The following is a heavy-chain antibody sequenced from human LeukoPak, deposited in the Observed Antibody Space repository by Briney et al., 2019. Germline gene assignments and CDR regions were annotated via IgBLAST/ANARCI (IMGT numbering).Heavy chain of an antibody. CDR2: ISSSSSYI. Sequence: GGSLRLSCAASGFTSSSYSMNWVRQAPGKGLEWVSSISSSSSYIYYADSVKGRFTISRDNAKNSLYLQMNSLRAEDTAVYYCARDFARSSGWSIWGQGTLVTVSS. V-gene: IGHV3-21*01. CDR1: GFTSSSYS. J-gene: IGHJ4*02. CDR3: ARDFARSSGWSI. D-gene: IGHD6-19*01.